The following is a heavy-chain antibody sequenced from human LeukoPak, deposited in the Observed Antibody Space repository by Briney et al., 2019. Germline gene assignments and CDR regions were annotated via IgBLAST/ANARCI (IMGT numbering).Heavy chain of an antibody. V-gene: IGHV3-21*01. CDR3: AGINDYGDPTGGFDI. D-gene: IGHD4-17*01. CDR1: GFTFSSYS. CDR2: ISSSSSYI. Sequence: GGSLRLSCAASGFTFSSYSMNWVRQAPGKRLEWVSSISSSSSYIHYTDSVKGRFTISRDNAKNSLYLQMNSLRVEDTAVYYCAGINDYGDPTGGFDIWGQGTTVTVS. J-gene: IGHJ3*02.